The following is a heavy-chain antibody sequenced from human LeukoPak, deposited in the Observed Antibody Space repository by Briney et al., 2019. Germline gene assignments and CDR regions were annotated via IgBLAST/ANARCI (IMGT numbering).Heavy chain of an antibody. CDR2: IYYSGST. D-gene: IGHD2-2*01. CDR3: ASPNNIVVVPAAIAAFDI. J-gene: IGHJ3*02. CDR1: GGFISSSSYY. Sequence: SETLSLTCTVSGGFISSSSYYWGWIRQPPGKGLERIGSIYYSGSTYYNPSLKSRVTISVDTSKNQFSLKLSSVTAADTAVYYCASPNNIVVVPAAIAAFDIWGQGTMVTVSS. V-gene: IGHV4-39*01.